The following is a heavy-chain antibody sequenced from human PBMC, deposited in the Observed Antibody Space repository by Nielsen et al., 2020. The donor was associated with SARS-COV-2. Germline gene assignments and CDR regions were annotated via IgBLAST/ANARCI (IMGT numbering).Heavy chain of an antibody. Sequence: SETLSLTCTVSGGSISSGDYYWSWIRQHPGKGLEWIGYIYYSGSTYYNPSLKSRVTISVDTSKNQFSLKLSSVTAADTAVYYCARGVGYYDSSGYYADYWGQGTLVTVSS. J-gene: IGHJ4*02. V-gene: IGHV4-31*03. CDR3: ARGVGYYDSSGYYADY. CDR1: GGSISSGDYY. CDR2: IYYSGST. D-gene: IGHD3-22*01.